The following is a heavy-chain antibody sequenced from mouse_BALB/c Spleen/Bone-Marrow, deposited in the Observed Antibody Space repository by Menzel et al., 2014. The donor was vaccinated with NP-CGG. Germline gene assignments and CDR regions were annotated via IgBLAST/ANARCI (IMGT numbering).Heavy chain of an antibody. J-gene: IGHJ2*01. V-gene: IGHV5-6-3*01. Sequence: EVHLVESGGGLVQPGGSLKLSCAASGFTFSSYGMSWVRQTPDKRLELVATINSNGGSTYYPDSVKGRFTISRDNAKNTLYLQISSLKSEDTAMYYCARDYDYDYWGQGTTLTVSS. D-gene: IGHD2-4*01. CDR1: GFTFSSYG. CDR3: ARDYDYDY. CDR2: INSNGGST.